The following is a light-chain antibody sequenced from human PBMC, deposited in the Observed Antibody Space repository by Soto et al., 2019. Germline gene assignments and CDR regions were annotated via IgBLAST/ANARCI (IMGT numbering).Light chain of an antibody. CDR2: DAS. Sequence: AIQWTQAPSSLSASVGDRVTITCRASQGISSALAWYQQKPGKAPKLLIYDASSLESGVPSRFSGSGSGTDFTLSISSLQTEDFATYYWQQFNSYPPYTFGQGTKLEIK. J-gene: IGKJ2*01. V-gene: IGKV1-13*02. CDR1: QGISSA. CDR3: QQFNSYPPYT.